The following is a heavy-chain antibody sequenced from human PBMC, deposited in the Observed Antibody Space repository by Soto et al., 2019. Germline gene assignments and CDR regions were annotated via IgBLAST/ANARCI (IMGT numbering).Heavy chain of an antibody. Sequence: SETLSLTCTVSGGSISSYYWSWIRQPPGKGLEWIGYIYYSGSTNYNPSLKSRVTISVDTSKNQFSLKLSSVTAADTAVYYCARAPKYNWFDPWGQGTLVTVYS. V-gene: IGHV4-59*01. J-gene: IGHJ5*02. CDR1: GGSISSYY. CDR2: IYYSGST. CDR3: ARAPKYNWFDP.